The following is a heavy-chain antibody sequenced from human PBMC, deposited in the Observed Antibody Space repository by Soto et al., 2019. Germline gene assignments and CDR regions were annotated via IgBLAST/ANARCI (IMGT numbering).Heavy chain of an antibody. D-gene: IGHD3-22*01. J-gene: IGHJ6*02. Sequence: QVQLVESGGGVVQPGRSLRLSCAASGFTFSSYAMHWVRQAPGKGLEWVAVISYDGSNKYYADSVKGRFTISRDNSKNTLYLQMNSLRAEDTAVYYCARDRRGVVVTTYYYYYGMDFWGQGTTVTVSS. CDR2: ISYDGSNK. CDR3: ARDRRGVVVTTYYYYYGMDF. V-gene: IGHV3-30-3*01. CDR1: GFTFSSYA.